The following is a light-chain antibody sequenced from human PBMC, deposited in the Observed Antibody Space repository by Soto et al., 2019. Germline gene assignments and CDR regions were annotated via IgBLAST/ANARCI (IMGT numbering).Light chain of an antibody. CDR3: QPYDSSRSGARV. V-gene: IGLV1-40*01. CDR1: SSNIGAGYD. J-gene: IGLJ1*01. Sequence: HSVLTQPPSVSGAPGQRGTISCPGSSSNIGAGYDVHWYQQLPGTAPNLLIYGNSNRPSGVPDLFAGSKSGTSASLALTGLQAQDAADYYGQPYDSSRSGARVFGTGTQLTGL. CDR2: GNS.